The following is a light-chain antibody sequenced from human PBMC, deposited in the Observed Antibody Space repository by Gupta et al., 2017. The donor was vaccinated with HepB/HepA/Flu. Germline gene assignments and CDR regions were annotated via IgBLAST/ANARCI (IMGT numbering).Light chain of an antibody. CDR1: QSVSSY. J-gene: IGKJ2*03. V-gene: IGKV3-20*01. CDR2: GAS. Sequence: VVLTQSPGTLSLSPGERATLACRASQSVSSYLAWYQQKPGQAPRLLIYGASSRATGIPDRFSGYGSGTDFTLTISRLEPEDFAVYYCQQWGGSPRSSFGQETKLEI. CDR3: QQWGGSPRSS.